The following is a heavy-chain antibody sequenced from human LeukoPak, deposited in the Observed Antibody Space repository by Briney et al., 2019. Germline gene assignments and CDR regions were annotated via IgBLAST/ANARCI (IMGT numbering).Heavy chain of an antibody. V-gene: IGHV3-15*01. CDR1: GYTFSNAW. Sequence: PGGSLRLSCAASGYTFSNAWMSWVRQAPGKGLEWVGRIKSKSDGETTDYAAPVKGSFTISREDSKNTLYRQMNSLKTDDSAVYYCATDRGRYDTSTWRFNYWGQGALVTVSS. D-gene: IGHD3-9*01. CDR2: IKSKSDGETT. CDR3: ATDRGRYDTSTWRFNY. J-gene: IGHJ4*02.